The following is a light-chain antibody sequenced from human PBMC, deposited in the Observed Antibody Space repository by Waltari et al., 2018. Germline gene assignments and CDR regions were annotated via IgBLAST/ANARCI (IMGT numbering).Light chain of an antibody. CDR3: QKYESLPAT. Sequence: EVVLTQSPGTLSSSPGEGATISCRASQSVSRALAWYQQKPGQAPRLLIYDASRRATGVPDRFSGSGSGTDFSLTISRLEPEDFAVYYCQKYESLPATFGQGTKVEI. J-gene: IGKJ1*01. CDR1: QSVSRA. CDR2: DAS. V-gene: IGKV3-20*01.